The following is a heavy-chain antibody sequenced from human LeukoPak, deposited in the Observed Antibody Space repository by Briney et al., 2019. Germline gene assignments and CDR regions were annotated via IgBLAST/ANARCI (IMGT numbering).Heavy chain of an antibody. CDR2: IYYSGNT. Sequence: PSETLSLTCTVSGGSISNYYWTWIRQPPGKGLEWIGYIYYSGNTNYNPSLKSRVTISVDTSKNQFSLKLSSVTAADTAVYYCARSDSMAPYYFDYWGQGTLVTVSS. J-gene: IGHJ4*02. CDR1: GGSISNYY. D-gene: IGHD2-8*01. CDR3: ARSDSMAPYYFDY. V-gene: IGHV4-59*01.